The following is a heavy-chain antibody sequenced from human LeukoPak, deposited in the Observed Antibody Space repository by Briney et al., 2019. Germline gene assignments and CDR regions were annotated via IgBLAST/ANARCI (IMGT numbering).Heavy chain of an antibody. CDR2: INPNSGGT. CDR1: GYTFTGYY. Sequence: EASVKVSCKASGYTFTGYYMHWLRQSPGQGPEWMRWINPNSGGTNYAQKFQSRVTMSRDTSISTAYMELSRLRSDDTAVYYCARAANCGGDCYRDYFDYWGQGTLVTVSS. V-gene: IGHV1-2*02. D-gene: IGHD2-21*02. CDR3: ARAANCGGDCYRDYFDY. J-gene: IGHJ4*02.